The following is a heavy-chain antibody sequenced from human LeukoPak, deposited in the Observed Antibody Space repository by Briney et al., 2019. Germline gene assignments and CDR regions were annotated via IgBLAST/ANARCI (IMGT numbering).Heavy chain of an antibody. CDR1: GFTFSSYA. CDR2: ISGSGGST. J-gene: IGHJ4*02. V-gene: IGHV3-23*01. Sequence: PGGSLRLSCAASGFTFSSYAMSWVRQAPGKGLEWVSAISGSGGSTYYADSVKGRFTISRDNSKNTLYLQMNSLRAEDTAVYYCARDYGSGSYPGYYFDYWGQGTLVTVSS. CDR3: ARDYGSGSYPGYYFDY. D-gene: IGHD3-10*01.